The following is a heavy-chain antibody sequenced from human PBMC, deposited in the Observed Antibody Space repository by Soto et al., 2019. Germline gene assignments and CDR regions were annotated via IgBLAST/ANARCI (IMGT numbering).Heavy chain of an antibody. D-gene: IGHD3-16*02. CDR2: IYYSGST. V-gene: IGHV4-59*12. J-gene: IGHJ4*02. CDR1: GGSISSYY. Sequence: SETLSLTCTVSGGSISSYYWSWIRQPPGKGLEWIGYIYYSGSTNYNPSLKSRVTISVDTSKNQFSLKLSSVTAADTAVYYCARDQRGITFGGVIAEYYFDYWGQGTLVTVSS. CDR3: ARDQRGITFGGVIAEYYFDY.